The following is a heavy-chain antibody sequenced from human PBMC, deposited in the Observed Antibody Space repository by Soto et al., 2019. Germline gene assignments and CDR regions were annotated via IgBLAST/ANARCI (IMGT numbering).Heavy chain of an antibody. J-gene: IGHJ4*02. CDR3: ARDKLTGLFAY. CDR2: INHSGST. D-gene: IGHD2-8*02. CDR1: GGSFSGYY. V-gene: IGHV4-34*01. Sequence: SETLSLTCAVYGGSFSGYYWTWIRQPPGTGLEWIGEINHSGSTNYNPSLKSRVTISVDTSKNQFSLKLTSVTAADTAVYYCARDKLTGLFAYWGQGTLVTGSS.